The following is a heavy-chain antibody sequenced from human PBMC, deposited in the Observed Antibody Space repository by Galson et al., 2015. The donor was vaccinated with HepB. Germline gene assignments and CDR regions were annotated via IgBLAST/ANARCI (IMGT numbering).Heavy chain of an antibody. CDR1: GFTFSSYA. Sequence: SLRLSCAASGFTFSSYAMHWVRQAPGKGLEWVAVISYDGSNKYYADSVKGRFTISRDNSKNTLYLQMNSLRAEDTAVYYCAREKGSSCPACYYGMDVWGQGTTVTVSS. CDR2: ISYDGSNK. CDR3: AREKGSSCPACYYGMDV. D-gene: IGHD6-13*01. J-gene: IGHJ6*02. V-gene: IGHV3-30*04.